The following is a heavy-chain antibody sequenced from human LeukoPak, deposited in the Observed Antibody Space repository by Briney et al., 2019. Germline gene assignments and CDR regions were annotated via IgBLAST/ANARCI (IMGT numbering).Heavy chain of an antibody. V-gene: IGHV4-34*01. Sequence: PSQALSLTCAVYGGSFSGYYWSWIRQPPGKELEWIGEINHSGSTNYNPSLKSRVTISIDTSKTQFSLKLSSVTAADTAVYYCARETFGSGYFYGMDVWGQGTTVTVSS. CDR3: ARETFGSGYFYGMDV. CDR2: INHSGST. J-gene: IGHJ6*02. D-gene: IGHD3-3*01. CDR1: GGSFSGYY.